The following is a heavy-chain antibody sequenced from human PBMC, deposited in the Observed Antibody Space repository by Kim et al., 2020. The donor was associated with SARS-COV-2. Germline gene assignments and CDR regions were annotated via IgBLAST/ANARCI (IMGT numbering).Heavy chain of an antibody. CDR3: ARGLGAKDY. J-gene: IGHJ4*02. CDR2: GRT. Sequence: GRTTYTPSLKSRVTISVDTSKNQFSLKLSSVTAADTAVYYCARGLGAKDYWGQGTLVTVSS. D-gene: IGHD1-26*01. V-gene: IGHV4-34*01.